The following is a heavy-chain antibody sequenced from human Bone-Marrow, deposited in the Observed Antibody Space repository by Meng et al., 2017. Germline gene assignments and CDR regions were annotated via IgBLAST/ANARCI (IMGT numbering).Heavy chain of an antibody. CDR1: GYTFSDYY. Sequence: ASVKVSCKASGYTFSDYYMDWVRQAPGQGLEWMGWINTNTGNPTYAQGFTGRFVFSLDTSVSTAYLQISSLKAEDTAVYYCARAGYYDSSGYYPPDYWGQGTLVTVSS. V-gene: IGHV7-4-1*02. CDR3: ARAGYYDSSGYYPPDY. CDR2: INTNTGNP. D-gene: IGHD3-22*01. J-gene: IGHJ4*02.